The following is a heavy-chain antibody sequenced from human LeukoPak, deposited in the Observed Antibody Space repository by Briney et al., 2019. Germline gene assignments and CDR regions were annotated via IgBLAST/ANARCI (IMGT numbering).Heavy chain of an antibody. CDR2: ISSSSSYI. Sequence: GGSLRLSCAASGFTFSSYSMNWVRQAPGKGLEWVSSISSSSSYIYYADSVKGRFTISRDNAKNSLYLQMNSLRAEGTAVYYCAREGLGLRLGELSSFDYWGQGTLVTVSS. CDR3: AREGLGLRLGELSSFDY. J-gene: IGHJ4*02. CDR1: GFTFSSYS. D-gene: IGHD3-16*02. V-gene: IGHV3-21*01.